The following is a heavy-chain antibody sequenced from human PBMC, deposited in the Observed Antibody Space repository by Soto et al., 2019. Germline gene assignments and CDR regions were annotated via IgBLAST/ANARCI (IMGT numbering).Heavy chain of an antibody. D-gene: IGHD3-3*02. CDR3: ARHSLALRKNNWFDP. CDR1: GDSIISSDFY. CDR2: IFYLGSS. Sequence: SETLSLTCTVSGDSIISSDFYWGWVRQPPGKGLEWIGSIFYLGSSYYNPSLKGRVTMSVDTSKNQFSLRLRSVTAADTALYFCARHSLALRKNNWFDPWGQGIMVTVSS. V-gene: IGHV4-39*01. J-gene: IGHJ5*02.